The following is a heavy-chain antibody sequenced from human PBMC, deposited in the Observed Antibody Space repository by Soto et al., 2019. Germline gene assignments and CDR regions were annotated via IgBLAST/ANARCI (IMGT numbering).Heavy chain of an antibody. Sequence: PSETLSLTCTVSGGSISSYYWSWIRQPPGKGLEWIGYISYSGSTNYNPSLKSRVTISVDTSKNQFSLKLNSVTAADTAVYYCARDSVFDDILTGYSRNWLDPWGQGTLVTVSS. V-gene: IGHV4-59*01. CDR3: ARDSVFDDILTGYSRNWLDP. CDR2: ISYSGST. CDR1: GGSISSYY. J-gene: IGHJ5*02. D-gene: IGHD3-9*01.